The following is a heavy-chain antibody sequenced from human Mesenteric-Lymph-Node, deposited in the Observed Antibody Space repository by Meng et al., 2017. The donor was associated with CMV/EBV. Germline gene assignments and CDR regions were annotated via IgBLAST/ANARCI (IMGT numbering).Heavy chain of an antibody. CDR2: IQAGGSKK. V-gene: IGHV3-7*01. CDR3: VREHITIFGVGMYGMDV. D-gene: IGHD3-3*01. CDR1: GFAFSSFW. Sequence: GESLIIPCPVPGFAFSSFWLSWVRQAPGKGPGGVANIQAGGSKKDYRDSVKGRFTISRDNAKNTLFLQMNRMRAEDTAVYHCVREHITIFGVGMYGMDVWGQGTAVTVSS. J-gene: IGHJ6*02.